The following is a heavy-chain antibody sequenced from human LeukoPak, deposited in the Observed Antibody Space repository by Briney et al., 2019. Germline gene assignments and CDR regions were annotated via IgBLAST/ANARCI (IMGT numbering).Heavy chain of an antibody. D-gene: IGHD1-26*01. V-gene: IGHV3-23*01. CDR2: ITGSGGST. CDR3: AKLRWVGGTSGLLDGMHV. CDR1: GFTFSNLA. Sequence: PGGSLRLSCIASGFTFSNLAMSWFRQAPGKGLEWVSAITGSGGSTLYADSVKGRFTISRDNSKNTLYVQMNSLKAEDTAVYYCAKLRWVGGTSGLLDGMHVWGQGTTVTVSS. J-gene: IGHJ6*02.